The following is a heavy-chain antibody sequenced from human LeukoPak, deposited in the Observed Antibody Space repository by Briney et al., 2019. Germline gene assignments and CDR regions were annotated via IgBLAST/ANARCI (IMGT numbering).Heavy chain of an antibody. Sequence: GASVKVSCKASGYTFTSYGISWVRQAPGQGLEWMGWISAYNGNTNYAQKLQGRATMTTDTSTSTAYMELRSLRSDDTAVYYCARDRGITIFGVVAYYYYMDVWGKGTTVTVSS. J-gene: IGHJ6*03. CDR2: ISAYNGNT. CDR3: ARDRGITIFGVVAYYYYMDV. V-gene: IGHV1-18*01. D-gene: IGHD3-3*01. CDR1: GYTFTSYG.